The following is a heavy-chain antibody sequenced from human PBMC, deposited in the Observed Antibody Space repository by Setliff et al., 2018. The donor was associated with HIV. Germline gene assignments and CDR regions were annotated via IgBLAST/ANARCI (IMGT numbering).Heavy chain of an antibody. CDR2: IFHSGST. Sequence: SETLSLTCAVSGYSIRSGYYWGWIRQSPGKGLEWIGSIFHSGSTYTSPSLRSRVTMSVDTSKNQFSLKLTSVTAADTAVYYCARYRRPPYYLDYWGQGTLVTVS. D-gene: IGHD3-16*02. J-gene: IGHJ4*02. CDR1: GYSIRSGYY. CDR3: ARYRRPPYYLDY. V-gene: IGHV4-38-2*01.